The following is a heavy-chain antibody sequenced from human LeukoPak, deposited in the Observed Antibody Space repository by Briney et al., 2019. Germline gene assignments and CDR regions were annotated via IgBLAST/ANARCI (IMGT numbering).Heavy chain of an antibody. J-gene: IGHJ4*02. CDR3: ASLVGAIDGDYFDY. V-gene: IGHV1-18*01. CDR1: GYTFTSYG. D-gene: IGHD1-26*01. CDR2: ISAYNGNT. Sequence: ASVKFSCKASGYTFTSYGISWVRQAPGQGLEWMGWISAYNGNTNYAQKLQGRVTMTTDTSTSTAYMELRSLRSDDTTVYYCASLVGAIDGDYFDYWGQGTLVTVSS.